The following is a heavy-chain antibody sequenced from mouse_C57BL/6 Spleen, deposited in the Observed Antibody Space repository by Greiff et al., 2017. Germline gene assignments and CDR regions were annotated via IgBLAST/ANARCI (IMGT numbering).Heavy chain of an antibody. CDR2: IRSKSNNYAT. V-gene: IGHV10-1*01. CDR1: GFSFNTYA. J-gene: IGHJ3*01. Sequence: VQLKESGGGLVQPKGSLKLSCAASGFSFNTYAMNWVRQAPGKGLEWVARIRSKSNNYATYYADSVKDRFTISRDDSESMLYLQMNNLKTEDTAMYYCVSYDYDEAWFAYWGQGTLVTVSA. CDR3: VSYDYDEAWFAY. D-gene: IGHD2-4*01.